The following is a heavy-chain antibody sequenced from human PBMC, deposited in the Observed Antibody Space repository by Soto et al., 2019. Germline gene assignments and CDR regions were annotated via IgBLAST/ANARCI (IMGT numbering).Heavy chain of an antibody. CDR3: ARDLSSGLDY. V-gene: IGHV2-70*04. D-gene: IGHD6-19*01. CDR1: GFSLSTSGMR. J-gene: IGHJ4*02. Sequence: SGPTLVNPTQTLTLTCTFSGFSLSTSGMRVSWIRQPPGKALEWLARIDWDDDKFYSTSLKTRLTISKDTSKNQVVLTMTNMDPVDTATYYCARDLSSGLDYWGQGTPVTVSS. CDR2: IDWDDDK.